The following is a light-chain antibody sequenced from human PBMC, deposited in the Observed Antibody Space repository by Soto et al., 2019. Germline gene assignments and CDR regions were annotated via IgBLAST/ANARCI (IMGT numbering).Light chain of an antibody. Sequence: EIVMTQSPATLSVSPGERATLSCRTSQSVTTNLAWYQQKPGQAPRLLIYGSSTRATGLPARFSGSGSGTEFTLTISSLQSEDFAVYYCLQYNNWPPTFGQGTKVDIK. CDR1: QSVTTN. V-gene: IGKV3-15*01. J-gene: IGKJ1*01. CDR2: GSS. CDR3: LQYNNWPPT.